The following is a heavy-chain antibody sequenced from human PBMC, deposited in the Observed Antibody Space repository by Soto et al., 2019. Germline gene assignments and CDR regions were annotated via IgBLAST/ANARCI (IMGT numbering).Heavy chain of an antibody. D-gene: IGHD2-2*01. Sequence: PGGSLRLSCAASGFTFSSYAMSWVRQAPGQGLEWVSAISGSGGSTYYADSVKGRFTISRDNSKNTLYLQMNSLRAEDTAVYYCAKDPTPIVVVPAFWFDPWGQGTLVTVSS. CDR2: ISGSGGST. J-gene: IGHJ5*02. V-gene: IGHV3-23*01. CDR1: GFTFSSYA. CDR3: AKDPTPIVVVPAFWFDP.